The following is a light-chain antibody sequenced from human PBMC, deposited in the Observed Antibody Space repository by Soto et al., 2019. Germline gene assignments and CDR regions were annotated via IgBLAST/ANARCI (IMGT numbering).Light chain of an antibody. CDR1: QSVSSY. CDR3: LQYGDSAYT. J-gene: IGKJ2*01. Sequence: EIVLTQSPATLSLSLGERATLSCRASQSVSSYLAWYQQKPGQAPRLLIYDASNRATGIPARFSGSGSGTDFTLTISSLEPEDFAVYYCLQYGDSAYTFGLGTKLEMK. V-gene: IGKV3-11*01. CDR2: DAS.